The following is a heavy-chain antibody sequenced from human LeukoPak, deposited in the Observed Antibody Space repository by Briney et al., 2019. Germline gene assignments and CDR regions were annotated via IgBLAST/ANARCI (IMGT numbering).Heavy chain of an antibody. CDR3: ASRYGGSYPTDY. D-gene: IGHD1-26*01. CDR1: GGSFSGYY. CDR2: INHSGST. V-gene: IGHV4-34*01. Sequence: SETLSLTCAVYGGSFSGYYWSWIRQPPGKGLEWIGEINHSGSTNYNPSLKSRVTISVDTSKNQFSLKLSSVTAADTAVYYCASRYGGSYPTDYWGQGTLVTVSS. J-gene: IGHJ4*02.